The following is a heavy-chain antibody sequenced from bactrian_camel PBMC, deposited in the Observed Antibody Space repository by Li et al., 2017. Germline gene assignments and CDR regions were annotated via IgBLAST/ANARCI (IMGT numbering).Heavy chain of an antibody. CDR1: GYISSRHC. J-gene: IGHJ4*01. CDR3: AAGGQIPLNSKSDYVQFAWSEEYEYNH. V-gene: IGHV3S31*01. CDR2: IRRDGDE. Sequence: DVQLVESGGGSVQAGGSLRLSCTHSGYISSRHCMGWFRQAPGKAREGIAGIRRDGDEYYAGSVKGRFTIFRDNAKNTLYLQMDSLKPEDTAMYYCAAGGQIPLNSKSDYVQFAWSEEYEYNHWGQGTQVTVS. D-gene: IGHD4*01.